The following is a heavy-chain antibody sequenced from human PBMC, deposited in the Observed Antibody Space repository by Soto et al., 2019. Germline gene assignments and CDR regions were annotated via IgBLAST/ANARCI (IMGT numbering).Heavy chain of an antibody. CDR2: ITNNGDST. V-gene: IGHV3-64D*06. J-gene: IGHJ4*02. CDR1: GFTFSNYA. Sequence: GGSLRLSCSASGFTFSNYAIHWVRQAPGKGLEYVAAITNNGDSTKYADSVKGRFTISRDNSKSTVFLQMSSLRPEDTAIYYYVKDHGPYHLNFELGGRGTLVTSPQ. D-gene: IGHD1-1*01. CDR3: VKDHGPYHLNFEL.